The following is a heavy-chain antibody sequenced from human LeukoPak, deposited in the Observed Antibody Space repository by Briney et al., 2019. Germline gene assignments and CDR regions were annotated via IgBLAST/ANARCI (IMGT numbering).Heavy chain of an antibody. CDR1: GGTFSSYA. V-gene: IGHV1-69*06. D-gene: IGHD6-13*01. Sequence: GASVKVSCKASGGTFSSYAISWVRQAPGQGLEWMGGIIPIFGTANYAQKFQGRVTITADKSTSTAYMELSSLRSEDTAVYYCARGKQQLPHDAFDIWGQGTMVTVSS. J-gene: IGHJ3*02. CDR3: ARGKQQLPHDAFDI. CDR2: IIPIFGTA.